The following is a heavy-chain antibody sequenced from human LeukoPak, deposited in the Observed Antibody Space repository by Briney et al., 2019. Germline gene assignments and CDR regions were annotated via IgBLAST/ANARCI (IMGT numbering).Heavy chain of an antibody. CDR3: ARLPRYCSGGSCSDY. Sequence: SETLSLTCAVYGGSFSGYYWSWIRQPPGKGPEWIGEINHSGSTNYNPSLKSRVTISVDTSKNQFSLKLSSVTAADTAVYYCARLPRYCSGGSCSDYWGQGTLVTVSS. J-gene: IGHJ4*02. CDR1: GGSFSGYY. D-gene: IGHD2-15*01. CDR2: INHSGST. V-gene: IGHV4-34*01.